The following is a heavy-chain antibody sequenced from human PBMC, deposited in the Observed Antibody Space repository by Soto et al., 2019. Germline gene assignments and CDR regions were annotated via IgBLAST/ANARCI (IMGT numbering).Heavy chain of an antibody. CDR3: TRGPRPISTGTGAY. CDR1: EGIFLEQW. D-gene: IGHD3-10*01. Sequence: GPQRQSYTAAEGIFLEQWMHCVRQKQGKGLVWISRIYNDGTYSDYAASVRGRFTISRDNVNDTLYLQMNNLRAEDSGLYYCTRGPRPISTGTGAYWGQGTQVP. J-gene: IGHJ4*02. CDR2: IYNDGTYS. V-gene: IGHV3-74*01.